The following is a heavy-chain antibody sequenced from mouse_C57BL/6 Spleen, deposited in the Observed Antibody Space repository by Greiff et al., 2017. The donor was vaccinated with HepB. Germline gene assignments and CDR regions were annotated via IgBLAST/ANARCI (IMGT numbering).Heavy chain of an antibody. CDR2: IDPSDSYT. CDR1: GYTFTSYW. CDR3: ARWDGYLAWFAY. Sequence: QVQLQQPGAELVRPGPSVKLSCKASGYTFTSYWMHWVKQSPGQGLEWIGVIDPSDSYTNYNQKFKGKATLTVDTSSSTAYMQLSSLTSEDSAVYYCARWDGYLAWFAYWGQGTLVTVSA. V-gene: IGHV1-59*01. J-gene: IGHJ3*01. D-gene: IGHD2-3*01.